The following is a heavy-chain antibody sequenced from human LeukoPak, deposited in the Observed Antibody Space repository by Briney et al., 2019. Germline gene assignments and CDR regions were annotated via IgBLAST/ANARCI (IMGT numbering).Heavy chain of an antibody. V-gene: IGHV3-21*01. CDR1: GFTFSSYS. CDR3: AREGYCRGGSCYSGGHYYGMDV. Sequence: GGSLRLSCAASGFTFSSYSMNWVRQAPGKGLEWVSSISSSSSYIYYADSVKGRFTISRDNAKNSLYLQMNSLRAEDTAVYYCAREGYCRGGSCYSGGHYYGMDVWGQGTTVTVSS. D-gene: IGHD2-15*01. J-gene: IGHJ6*02. CDR2: ISSSSSYI.